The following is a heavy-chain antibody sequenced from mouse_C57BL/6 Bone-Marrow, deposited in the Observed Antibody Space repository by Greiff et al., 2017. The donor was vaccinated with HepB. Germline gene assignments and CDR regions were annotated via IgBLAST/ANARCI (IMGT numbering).Heavy chain of an antibody. CDR2: IYPGSGST. J-gene: IGHJ2*01. CDR1: GYTFTSYW. Sequence: QVQLQQPGAELVKPGASVKMSCKASGYTFTSYWITWAKQRPGQGLEWIGDIYPGSGSTNYNEKFKSKATLTVDTSSSTAYMQLSSLTSEDSAVYYCARRVLRYLDYFDYWGQGTTLTVSS. D-gene: IGHD1-1*01. V-gene: IGHV1-55*01. CDR3: ARRVLRYLDYFDY.